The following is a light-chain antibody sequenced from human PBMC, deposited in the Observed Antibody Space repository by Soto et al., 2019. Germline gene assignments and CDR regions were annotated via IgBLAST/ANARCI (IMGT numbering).Light chain of an antibody. CDR1: SSKIGSNT. V-gene: IGLV1-44*01. Sequence: QSVLTQAPSASGTPGPRVTISCSGSSSKIGSNTVSWYRQVPGTAPKLLIYSNEQRPSGVPDRFSGSKAGTSASQAIGGLQSEDEADYYCAAWDGSLNGGVFGGGTKRTVL. CDR3: AAWDGSLNGGV. CDR2: SNE. J-gene: IGLJ2*01.